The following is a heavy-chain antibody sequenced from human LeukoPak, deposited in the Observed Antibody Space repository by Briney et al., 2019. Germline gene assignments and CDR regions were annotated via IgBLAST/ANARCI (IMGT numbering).Heavy chain of an antibody. Sequence: KPSETLSLTCTVSGGSISSSSYYWGWIRQPPRKGLEWIGSIYYSGSTYYNPSLKSRVTISVDTSKNQFSLKLSSVTAADTAVYYCASGNYYYYYYMDVWGKGTTVTVSS. D-gene: IGHD1-1*01. CDR2: IYYSGST. V-gene: IGHV4-39*01. CDR3: ASGNYYYYYYMDV. CDR1: GGSISSSSYY. J-gene: IGHJ6*03.